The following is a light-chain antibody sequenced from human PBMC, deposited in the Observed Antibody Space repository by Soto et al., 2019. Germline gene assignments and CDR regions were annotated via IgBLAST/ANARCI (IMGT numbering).Light chain of an antibody. CDR3: CSYAGRTTYV. J-gene: IGLJ1*01. V-gene: IGLV2-11*01. CDR2: EVT. Sequence: QSALTQPRSVSGSPGQSVTISCTGTSSDVGGYNYVSWYLQHPGKAPKLMIYEVTKWPSGVSNRFSGSKSGNTASLTISGLQAEDEADYYCCSYAGRTTYVFGTGTKVTVL. CDR1: SSDVGGYNY.